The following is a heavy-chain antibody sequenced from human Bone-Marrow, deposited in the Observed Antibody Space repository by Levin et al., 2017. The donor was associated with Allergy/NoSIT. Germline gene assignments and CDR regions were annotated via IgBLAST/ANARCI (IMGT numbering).Heavy chain of an antibody. CDR2: ISWNSGSI. J-gene: IGHJ3*02. CDR3: ATFLNPGYSSGRDAFDI. D-gene: IGHD6-19*01. CDR1: GFTFDDYA. V-gene: IGHV3-9*01. Sequence: GGSLRLSCAASGFTFDDYAMHWVRQAPGKGLEWVSGISWNSGSIGYADSVKGRFTISRDNAKNSLYLQMNSLRAEDTALYYCATFLNPGYSSGRDAFDIWGQGTMVTVSS.